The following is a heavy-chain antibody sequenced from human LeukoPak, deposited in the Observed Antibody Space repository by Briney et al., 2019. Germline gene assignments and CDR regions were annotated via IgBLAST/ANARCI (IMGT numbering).Heavy chain of an antibody. CDR1: GFTVSNYE. J-gene: IGHJ4*02. V-gene: IGHV3-48*03. CDR3: VRRYCSSTSCTFDY. Sequence: GGSLRLSCAGSGFTVSNYEMNWVRQAPGKGLEWLSYISTGGSTIYHADSVKGRFTISRDNANNSLYLQMNSLRPDNTALYYCVRRYCSSTSCTFDYWGQGTLVTVSS. CDR2: ISTGGSTI. D-gene: IGHD2-2*01.